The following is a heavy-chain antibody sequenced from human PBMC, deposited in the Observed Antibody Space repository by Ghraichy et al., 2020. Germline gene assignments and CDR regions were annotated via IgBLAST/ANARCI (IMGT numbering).Heavy chain of an antibody. V-gene: IGHV4-31*03. D-gene: IGHD6-19*01. CDR2: ICYSGTT. CDR3: ARGQAGAYYYYAMDV. Sequence: SETLSLTCTVSGVSISSDDYYWTCIRPHPGQGLEWIGYICYSGTTYYNPSLKSRLNMLVDTSKNQFSLKLSSVTAADTAVYYCARGQAGAYYYYAMDVWGQGTTVTVS. CDR1: GVSISSDDYY. J-gene: IGHJ6*02.